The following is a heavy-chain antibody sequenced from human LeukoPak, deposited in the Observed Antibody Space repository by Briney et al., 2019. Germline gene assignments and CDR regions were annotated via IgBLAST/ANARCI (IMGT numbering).Heavy chain of an antibody. J-gene: IGHJ4*02. CDR1: GFTFSNAW. V-gene: IGHV3-21*01. D-gene: IGHD4-17*01. CDR3: ARVPHYGDYVHYYFDY. Sequence: GGSLRLSCAASGFTFSNAWMIWVRQAPGKGLEWVSSISRSSIYIYYADSVMGRFTISRDNAKNSLYLQMNSLRAEDTAVYYCARVPHYGDYVHYYFDYWGQGTLVTVFS. CDR2: ISRSSIYI.